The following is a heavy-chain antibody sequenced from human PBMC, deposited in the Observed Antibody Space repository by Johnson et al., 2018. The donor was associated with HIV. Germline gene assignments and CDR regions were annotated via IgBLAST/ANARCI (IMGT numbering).Heavy chain of an antibody. J-gene: IGHJ3*01. D-gene: IGHD5/OR15-5a*01. CDR2: ISHDGSNK. V-gene: IGHV3-30*04. CDR1: GLTFSS. CDR3: ARDVYAGAHEN. Sequence: QMQLVESGGGLVQPGGSLRLSCAASGLTFSSMHWDRQAPGKGLEWVAVISHDGSNKYYADSVKGRFTISRDNSKNTLYLQMNSLRAEDTAVYYCARDVYAGAHENWGQGTRVTVSS.